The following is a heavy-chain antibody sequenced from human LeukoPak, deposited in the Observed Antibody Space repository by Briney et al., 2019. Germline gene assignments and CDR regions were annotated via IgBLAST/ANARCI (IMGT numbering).Heavy chain of an antibody. J-gene: IGHJ4*02. V-gene: IGHV3-64*01. D-gene: IGHD3-3*01. CDR3: ARAVDFWSGYDY. Sequence: GGSLRLSCAASGFTFSTYAMHWVRQAPGKGLEYVSAISSNGGSTYYANSVKGRFTISRDNSKNTLYLQMGSLRAEDMAVYYCARAVDFWSGYDYWGQGTWSPSPQ. CDR2: ISSNGGST. CDR1: GFTFSTYA.